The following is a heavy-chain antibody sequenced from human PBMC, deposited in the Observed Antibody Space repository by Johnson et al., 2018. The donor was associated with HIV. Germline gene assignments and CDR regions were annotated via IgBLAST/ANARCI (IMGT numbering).Heavy chain of an antibody. V-gene: IGHV3-30*04. CDR1: GFTFSTYT. CDR2: ISYDGRNK. D-gene: IGHD1-26*01. Sequence: VQLVESGGGVVQPGRSLRLFCAVSGFTFSTYTMHWVRQAPGKGLEWVALISYDGRNKYYADSVKGRFTISRDISKSTLYLQMNSLRAEDTALYYCAREREWELRLDAFDIWGQGTMVTVSS. J-gene: IGHJ3*02. CDR3: AREREWELRLDAFDI.